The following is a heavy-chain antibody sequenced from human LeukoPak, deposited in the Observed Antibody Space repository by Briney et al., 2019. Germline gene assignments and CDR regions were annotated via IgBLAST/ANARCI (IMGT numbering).Heavy chain of an antibody. J-gene: IGHJ4*02. CDR3: ARGRGIATAIDY. V-gene: IGHV4-34*01. Sequence: SETLSLTCVVYGGSFSVYYWSWIRQPPGKGLEWIGEVNDSGSTNYNPSLKSRVTLSVDTSKNQFSLKLSSVTAADTAVYYCARGRGIATAIDYWGQGTLVTVSS. CDR2: VNDSGST. CDR1: GGSFSVYY. D-gene: IGHD6-13*01.